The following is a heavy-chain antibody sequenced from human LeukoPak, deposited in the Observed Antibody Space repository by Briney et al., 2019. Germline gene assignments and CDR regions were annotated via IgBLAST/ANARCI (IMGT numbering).Heavy chain of an antibody. CDR1: GGSISSYY. CDR2: IYYSGST. Sequence: SETLSLTCTVSGGSISSYYWSWIRQPPGKGLEWIGYIYYSGSTNYNPSLKSRVTISVDTSKNQFSLKLSSVTAADTAVYYCARGTYYYGSGSYYKGMNDAFDIWGQGTMVTVSS. J-gene: IGHJ3*02. D-gene: IGHD3-10*01. CDR3: ARGTYYYGSGSYYKGMNDAFDI. V-gene: IGHV4-59*01.